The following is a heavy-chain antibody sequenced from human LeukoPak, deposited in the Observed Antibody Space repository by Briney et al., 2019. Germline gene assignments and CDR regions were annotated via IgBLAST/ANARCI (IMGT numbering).Heavy chain of an antibody. J-gene: IGHJ1*01. D-gene: IGHD4-17*01. Sequence: GGSLRLSCAASGFTFSSYAMSWVRQAPGKGLEWVSAISDSGGFTYYADSVKGRFTISRDNSENTLYLQMNSLRAEDTAVYYCAKAYYGDFGYFQHWGQGTLVTVSS. CDR3: AKAYYGDFGYFQH. V-gene: IGHV3-23*01. CDR1: GFTFSSYA. CDR2: ISDSGGFT.